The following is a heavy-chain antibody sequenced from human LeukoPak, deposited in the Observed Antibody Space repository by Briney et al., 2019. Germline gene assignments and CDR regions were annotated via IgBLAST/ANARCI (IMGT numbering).Heavy chain of an antibody. CDR3: ARGTTTVVTPGLDY. CDR1: GFTFDAYA. V-gene: IGHV3-9*01. Sequence: PGGSLRLSCAASGFTFDAYAMHWVRQAPGKGLEWVSSISSNSNSIGYADSVKGRFTISRDNAKNSLYLQMNSLRAEDTAVYYCARGTTTVVTPGLDYWGQGTLVTVSS. D-gene: IGHD4-23*01. CDR2: ISSNSNSI. J-gene: IGHJ4*02.